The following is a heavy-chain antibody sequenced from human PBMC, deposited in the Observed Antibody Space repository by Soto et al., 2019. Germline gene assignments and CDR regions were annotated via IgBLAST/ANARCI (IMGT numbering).Heavy chain of an antibody. J-gene: IGHJ4*01. D-gene: IGHD6-25*01. CDR3: AIVAVTATAGIDF. Sequence: ASVKVSCKASGYTFSGFYMHWVRQAPGQGLEWMGWINPNSGGTKSAEKFQGRVTMTRDTSISTAYMELSRLTSDDTAVYYCAIVAVTATAGIDFWGQGTPVTVSS. CDR1: GYTFSGFY. V-gene: IGHV1-2*02. CDR2: INPNSGGT.